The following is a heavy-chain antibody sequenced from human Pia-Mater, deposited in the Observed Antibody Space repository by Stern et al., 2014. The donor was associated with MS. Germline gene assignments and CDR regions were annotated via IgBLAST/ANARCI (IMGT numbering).Heavy chain of an antibody. J-gene: IGHJ5*02. CDR1: GYTFNKYG. Sequence: VQLLESGAELKKPGASVKVSCKASGYTFNKYGIIWVRQAPGQGLEWMGWINANSGHTKSAQNLQRRLNMTTDTSTSTAYMELRSLRSDDTDVYWLDPWGQGTLVTVSS. CDR2: INANSGHT. CDR3: DP. V-gene: IGHV1-18*04.